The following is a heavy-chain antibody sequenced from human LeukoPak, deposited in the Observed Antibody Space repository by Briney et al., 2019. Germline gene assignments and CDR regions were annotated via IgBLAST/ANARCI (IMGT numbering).Heavy chain of an antibody. J-gene: IGHJ3*02. CDR1: GGTFSSYA. D-gene: IGHD1-1*01. CDR2: IIPIFGTA. V-gene: IGHV1-69*01. CDR3: ATQDEERPVTSYAAFDI. Sequence: SVKVSCKASGGTFSSYAISWVRQAPGQGLEWMGGIIPIFGTANYAQKFQGRVTITADESTSTAYMELSSLRSEDTAVYYCATQDEERPVTSYAAFDIWGQGTMVTVSS.